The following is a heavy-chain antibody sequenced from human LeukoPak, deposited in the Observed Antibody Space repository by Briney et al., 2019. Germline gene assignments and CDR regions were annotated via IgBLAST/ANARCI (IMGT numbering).Heavy chain of an antibody. CDR1: GFTFSSYA. CDR2: ISHDGSNK. Sequence: PGGSLRLPCAASGFTFSSYAMHWVRQAPGKGLEWVAVISHDGSNKYYADSVKGRFTISRDNSKNTLYPQMNSLRAEDTAIYYCAREGPRGNSQFDYWGQGTLVTVSS. V-gene: IGHV3-30*04. D-gene: IGHD2/OR15-2a*01. CDR3: AREGPRGNSQFDY. J-gene: IGHJ4*02.